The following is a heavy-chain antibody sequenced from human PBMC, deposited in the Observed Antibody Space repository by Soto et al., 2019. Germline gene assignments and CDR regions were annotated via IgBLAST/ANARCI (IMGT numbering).Heavy chain of an antibody. CDR3: ARHPDYDILTGFDY. CDR2: IYYSGST. CDR1: GGSIGSYD. Sequence: LETLSLTCAVSGGSIGSYDWSWIRQPPGKGLEWIGYIYYSGSTNYNPSLKSRVTISVDTSKNQFSLKLSSVTAADTAVYYCARHPDYDILTGFDYWGQGTLVTVSS. D-gene: IGHD3-9*01. V-gene: IGHV4-59*08. J-gene: IGHJ4*02.